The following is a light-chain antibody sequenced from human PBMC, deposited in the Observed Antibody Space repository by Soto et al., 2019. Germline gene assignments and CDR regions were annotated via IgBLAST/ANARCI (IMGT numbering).Light chain of an antibody. J-gene: IGLJ1*01. Sequence: QSALTQPPSASGSPGQSVTISCTGTSSDVGANNYVSWYQQHPGKAPKLMIYEVTKRPSGVPDRFSGSKSGNTASLTVSGLQDEDEADYYCSSYAATNRVFGSGTKLTVL. V-gene: IGLV2-8*01. CDR2: EVT. CDR1: SSDVGANNY. CDR3: SSYAATNRV.